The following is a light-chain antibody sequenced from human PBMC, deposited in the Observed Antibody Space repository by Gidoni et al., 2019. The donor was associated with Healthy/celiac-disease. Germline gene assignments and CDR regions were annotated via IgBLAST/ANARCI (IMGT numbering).Light chain of an antibody. CDR2: AAS. V-gene: IGKV1-17*03. Sequence: DIQMTQSPSAMSASVGDRVTINCRASQSISNYLAWFQQKPGQVPKRLIYAASSLQSGVPSRFSGSGSGTEFTLTISSLQPEDFATYYCLQHNSYPPTFGQGTKVEIK. CDR3: LQHNSYPPT. CDR1: QSISNY. J-gene: IGKJ1*01.